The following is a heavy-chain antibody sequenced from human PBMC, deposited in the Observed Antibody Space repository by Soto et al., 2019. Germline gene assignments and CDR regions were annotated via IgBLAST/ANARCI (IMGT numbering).Heavy chain of an antibody. J-gene: IGHJ6*02. V-gene: IGHV1-69*01. D-gene: IGHD2-2*01. CDR1: GGTFSSYA. CDR3: ARSQGSSTSLEIYYYYYYGMDV. Sequence: QVQLVQSGAEVKKPGSSVKVSCKASGGTFSSYAISWVRQAPGQGLEWMGGIIPISGTANYAQKFQGRVTITADECTSTAYMERRSLRSEDTAVYYCARSQGSSTSLEIYYYYYYGMDVWGQGTTVTVSS. CDR2: IIPISGTA.